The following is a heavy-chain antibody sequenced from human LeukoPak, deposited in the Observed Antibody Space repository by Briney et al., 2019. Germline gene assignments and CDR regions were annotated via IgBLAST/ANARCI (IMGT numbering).Heavy chain of an antibody. CDR2: ISGSSNYI. D-gene: IGHD4/OR15-4a*01. Sequence: GGSLRLSCAASGFSLSTYSMNWVRQAPGKGPEWVSSISGSSNYIFYTDSVKGRFTVSRDNAKNSLYLEMNSLRGEDTAVYYCARVSSVPTPRALDYWGQGTLVTVSS. CDR1: GFSLSTYS. V-gene: IGHV3-21*01. CDR3: ARVSSVPTPRALDY. J-gene: IGHJ4*02.